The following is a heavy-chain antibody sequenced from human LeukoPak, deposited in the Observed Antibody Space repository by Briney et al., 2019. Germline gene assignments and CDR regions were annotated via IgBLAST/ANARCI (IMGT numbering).Heavy chain of an antibody. CDR1: GGTFSSYA. CDR3: AAAVAVTTVTTPSRY. V-gene: IGHV1-69*04. J-gene: IGHJ4*02. Sequence: SVKVSCKASGGTFSSYAISWVRQAPGQGLEWMGRIIPILGIANYAQKFQGRVTITADKSTSTAYMELSSLRSENTAVYYCAAAVAVTTVTTPSRYWGQGTLVTVSS. CDR2: IIPILGIA. D-gene: IGHD4-17*01.